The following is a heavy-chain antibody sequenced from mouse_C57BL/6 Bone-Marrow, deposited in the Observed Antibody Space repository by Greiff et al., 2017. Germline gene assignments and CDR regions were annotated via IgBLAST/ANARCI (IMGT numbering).Heavy chain of an antibody. V-gene: IGHV1-59*01. D-gene: IGHD1-1*01. Sequence: QVQLQQPGAELVRPGTSVKLSCKASGYTFTSYWMHWVKQRPGQGLEWIGVIDPSDSYTNYNQKFQGKATLTVDTSSSTAYMQLSSLTSEDSAVYYCARWDYGRSYGWYFDVWGTGTTGTVSS. CDR3: ARWDYGRSYGWYFDV. CDR2: IDPSDSYT. CDR1: GYTFTSYW. J-gene: IGHJ1*03.